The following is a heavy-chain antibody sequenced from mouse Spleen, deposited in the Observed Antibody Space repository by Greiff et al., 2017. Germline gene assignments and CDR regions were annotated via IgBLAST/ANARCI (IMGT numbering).Heavy chain of an antibody. CDR2: ISSGGSYT. D-gene: IGHD4-1*01. CDR1: GFTFSSYA. J-gene: IGHJ3*01. Sequence: EVKLVESGGGLVKPGGSLKLSCAASGFTFSSYAMSWVRQTPEKRLEWVATISSGGSYTYYPDSVKGRFTISRDNAKNTLYLQMSSLRSEDTAMYYCAAKAVTGTWFAYWGQGTLVTVSA. CDR3: AAKAVTGTWFAY. V-gene: IGHV5-9-1*01.